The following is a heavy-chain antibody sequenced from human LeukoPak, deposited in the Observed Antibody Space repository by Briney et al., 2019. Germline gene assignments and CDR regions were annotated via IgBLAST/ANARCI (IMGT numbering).Heavy chain of an antibody. J-gene: IGHJ5*02. CDR2: IWYDGHNK. CDR1: GFNLSTYG. V-gene: IGHV3-33*01. D-gene: IGHD4-17*01. Sequence: GGSLRLSCAASGFNLSTYGMHWVRQAPGKGLEWVADIWYDGHNKFYADSVKGRFTISRDNSKNTVHLQMYSLRDEDTAVYYCAAAYGEGWFDPWGQGTQVTVSS. CDR3: AAAYGEGWFDP.